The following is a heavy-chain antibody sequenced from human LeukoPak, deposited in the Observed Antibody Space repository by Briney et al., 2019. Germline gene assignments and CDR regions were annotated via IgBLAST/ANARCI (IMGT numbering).Heavy chain of an antibody. CDR2: INPSGGST. J-gene: IGHJ5*02. CDR1: GYTFTSYY. D-gene: IGHD3-22*01. CDR3: AREVYYDSGGYQGWFDP. V-gene: IGHV1-46*01. Sequence: ASVKVSCKASGYTFTSYYMHWVRQAPGQGLEWMGIINPSGGSTSYAQKFQGRVTMTRDMSTSTVYMELSSLRSEDTAVYYCAREVYYDSGGYQGWFDPWGQGTLVTVSS.